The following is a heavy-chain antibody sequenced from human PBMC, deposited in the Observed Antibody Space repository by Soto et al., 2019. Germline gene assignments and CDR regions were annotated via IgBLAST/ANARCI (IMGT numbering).Heavy chain of an antibody. D-gene: IGHD6-13*01. Sequence: SETLSLTCTVSGGSISNYYWSWVRQTPGKGLDWIGYIHYTGSTNYNPSLMSRVTISLNASKNQFSLRLSSVTTADTAVYYCATGSRVAAAATPPSHWGQGTLVTVSS. CDR1: GGSISNYY. CDR2: IHYTGST. J-gene: IGHJ1*01. V-gene: IGHV4-59*01. CDR3: ATGSRVAAAATPPSH.